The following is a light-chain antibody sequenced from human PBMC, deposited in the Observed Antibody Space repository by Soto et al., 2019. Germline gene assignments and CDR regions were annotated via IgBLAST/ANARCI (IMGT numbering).Light chain of an antibody. CDR1: QSVLSSY. CDR2: GAS. Sequence: EIVFTQSPGTLSVSAGERATLSFRASQSVLSSYLGWYQQKPGQAPRLLIYGASSRATGIPDRFSGSGSGTDFTLTISRLEPEDFAVYYCHQYDSWTFGQGTKVDI. CDR3: HQYDSWT. J-gene: IGKJ1*01. V-gene: IGKV3-20*01.